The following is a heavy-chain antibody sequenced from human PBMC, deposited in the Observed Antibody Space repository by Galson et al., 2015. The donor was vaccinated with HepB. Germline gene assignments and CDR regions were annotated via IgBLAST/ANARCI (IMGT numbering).Heavy chain of an antibody. CDR2: ISGSGSDT. CDR1: GFTFSNYA. J-gene: IGHJ5*02. CDR3: ARGRQLDP. D-gene: IGHD3-16*01. V-gene: IGHV3-23*01. Sequence: SLRLSCAASGFTFSNYATSWVRQAPGKGLEWVSVISGSGSDTYYTDSVKGRFTISRDNSKNTLFLQMNYLRVEDTAVYYCARGRQLDPWGQGTLVIVSS.